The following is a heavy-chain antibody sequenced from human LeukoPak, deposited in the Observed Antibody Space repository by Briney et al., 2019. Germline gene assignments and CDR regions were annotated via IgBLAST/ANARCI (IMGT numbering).Heavy chain of an antibody. J-gene: IGHJ6*03. D-gene: IGHD2-2*01. Sequence: SETLSLTCTVSGGSISSHYWSWIRQPPGKGLEWIGYIYYSGSTNYNPSLKSRVTISVDTSKNQFSLKLSPVTAADTAVYYCARDSPLYCSSTSCYREAYMDVWGKGTTVTVSS. V-gene: IGHV4-59*11. CDR2: IYYSGST. CDR3: ARDSPLYCSSTSCYREAYMDV. CDR1: GGSISSHY.